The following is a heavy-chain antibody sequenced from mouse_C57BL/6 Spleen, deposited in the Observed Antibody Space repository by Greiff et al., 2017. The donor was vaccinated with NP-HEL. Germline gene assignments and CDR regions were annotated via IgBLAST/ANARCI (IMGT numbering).Heavy chain of an antibody. CDR1: GFTFSDYG. D-gene: IGHD2-4*01. Sequence: VQLKQSGGGLVKPGGSLKLSCAASGFTFSDYGMHWVRQAPEKGLEWVAYISSGSSTIYYADTVKGRFTISRDNAKNTLFLQMTSLRSEDTAMYYCARTSTMITTRSYFDYWGQGTTLTVSS. J-gene: IGHJ2*01. CDR2: ISSGSSTI. V-gene: IGHV5-17*01. CDR3: ARTSTMITTRSYFDY.